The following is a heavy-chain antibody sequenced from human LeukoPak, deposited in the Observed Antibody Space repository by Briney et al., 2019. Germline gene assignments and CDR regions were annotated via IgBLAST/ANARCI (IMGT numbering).Heavy chain of an antibody. D-gene: IGHD5-24*01. CDR2: IIPIFGTA. CDR1: GYTFTSYA. V-gene: IGHV1-69*06. J-gene: IGHJ4*02. Sequence: ASVKVSCKASGYTFTSYAISWVRQAPGQGLEWMGGIIPIFGTANYAQKFQGRVTITADKSTSTAYMELSSLRSEDTAVYYCALHEKKRPIESYWGQGTLVTVSS. CDR3: ALHEKKRPIESY.